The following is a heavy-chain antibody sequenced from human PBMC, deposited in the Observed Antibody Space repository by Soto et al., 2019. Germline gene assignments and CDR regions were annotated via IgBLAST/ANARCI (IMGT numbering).Heavy chain of an antibody. J-gene: IGHJ3*01. D-gene: IGHD2-8*01. Sequence: PGESLKISCKGSGYSFTSYWIGWVRQMPGKGLEWMAIIYPGDSDTRYSPSLQGQVTISADKSISTAYLQWSSLKASDTAVYYCARLAYCDKGVCYNNSFDFWGQGTMVTVSS. CDR1: GYSFTSYW. V-gene: IGHV5-51*01. CDR3: ARLAYCDKGVCYNNSFDF. CDR2: IYPGDSDT.